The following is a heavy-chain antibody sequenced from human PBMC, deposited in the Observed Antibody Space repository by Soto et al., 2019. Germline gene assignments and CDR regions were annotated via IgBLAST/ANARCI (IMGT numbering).Heavy chain of an antibody. CDR1: GYTFTGYY. J-gene: IGHJ4*02. V-gene: IGHV1-2*04. D-gene: IGHD6-13*01. CDR3: ARVSRAAAVEY. CDR2: INPNSGGT. Sequence: GGSLRLACAASGYTFTGYYMHWVRQAPGQGLEWMGWINPNSGGTNYAQKFQGWVTMTRDASISTAYMELSRLRSDDTAVYYCARVSRAAAVEYWGQGTLVTVSS.